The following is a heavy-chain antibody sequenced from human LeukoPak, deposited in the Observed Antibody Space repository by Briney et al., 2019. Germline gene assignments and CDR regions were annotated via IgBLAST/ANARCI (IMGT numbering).Heavy chain of an antibody. J-gene: IGHJ6*03. V-gene: IGHV3-21*01. Sequence: PGGSLRLSCAASGFTFSSYSMNWVRQAPGKGLEWVSSISSSSSYIYYADSVKGRFTISRDNAKNSLYLQMNSLRAEDTAVYYCARDQPSYCSSTSCPMHYYYMDVWGKGTTVTVSS. CDR3: ARDQPSYCSSTSCPMHYYYMDV. CDR2: ISSSSSYI. CDR1: GFTFSSYS. D-gene: IGHD2-2*01.